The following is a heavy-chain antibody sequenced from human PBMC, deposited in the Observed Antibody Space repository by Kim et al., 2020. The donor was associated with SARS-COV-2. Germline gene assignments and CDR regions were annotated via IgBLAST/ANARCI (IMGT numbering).Heavy chain of an antibody. Sequence: GGSLRLSCAASEFTFSNHGMHWVRQAPGKGLEWVAYVWHDGSNKYYADSVKGRFTISRDNSKNTLYLQMNSLRAEDTAVYYCARAGGRGSGSSLLYCYGGDVWGQGTAVTV. CDR2: VWHDGSNK. D-gene: IGHD1-26*01. J-gene: IGHJ6*01. V-gene: IGHV3-33*01. CDR3: ARAGGRGSGSSLLYCYGGDV. CDR1: EFTFSNHG.